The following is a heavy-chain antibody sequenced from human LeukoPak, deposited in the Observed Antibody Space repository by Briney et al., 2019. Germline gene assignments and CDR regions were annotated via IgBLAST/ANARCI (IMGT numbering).Heavy chain of an antibody. V-gene: IGHV3-21*01. D-gene: IGHD6-13*01. CDR3: ARDVVAAAGYYFDY. CDR2: VSSSSSYI. CDR1: GITLSNYG. J-gene: IGHJ4*02. Sequence: PGGSLRLSCAVSGITLSNYGMNWVRQAPGKGLEWVSSVSSSSSYIYYADSVKGRFTISRDNAKNSLYLQMNSLRAEDTAVYYCARDVVAAAGYYFDYWGQGTLVAVSS.